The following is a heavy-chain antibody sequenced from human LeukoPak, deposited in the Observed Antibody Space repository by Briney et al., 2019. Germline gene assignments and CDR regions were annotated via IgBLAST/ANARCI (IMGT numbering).Heavy chain of an antibody. D-gene: IGHD2-15*01. CDR1: GDSINNYY. J-gene: IGHJ3*02. V-gene: IGHV4-4*07. Sequence: SETLSLTCTVSGDSINNYYWSWIRQPAGKGLEWIGRIYTRGSTNYTPSLKSRVTMSVDTSKNQFSLKLSSVTAADTAVYYCARGRYCSADICSGGDAFDIWGQGTMVSVSS. CDR3: ARGRYCSADICSGGDAFDI. CDR2: IYTRGST.